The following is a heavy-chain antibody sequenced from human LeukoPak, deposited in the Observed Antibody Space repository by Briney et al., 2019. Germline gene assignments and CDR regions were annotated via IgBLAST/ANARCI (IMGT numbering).Heavy chain of an antibody. CDR1: GGSFSGYY. D-gene: IGHD3-3*01. J-gene: IGHJ6*03. Sequence: PSETLSLTCAVYGGSFSGYYWSWIRQPPGKGLEWIGEINHSGSTNYNRSLKSRVTISVDTSKNQFSLKLSSVTAADTAVYYCASTLYDFWSGYPPYYMDVWGKGTTVTVSS. CDR2: INHSGST. V-gene: IGHV4-34*01. CDR3: ASTLYDFWSGYPPYYMDV.